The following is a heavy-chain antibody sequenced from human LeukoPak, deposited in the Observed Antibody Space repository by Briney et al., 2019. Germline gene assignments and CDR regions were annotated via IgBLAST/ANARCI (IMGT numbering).Heavy chain of an antibody. Sequence: GASVKVSCKASGYTFTSYGISWVRQAPGQGLEWMGWISAYNGNTNYAQKLQGRVTMTRDMSTSTVYMELSSLRSEDTAVYYCARLCSGGSCYSGYFQHWGQGTLVTVSS. V-gene: IGHV1-18*01. CDR3: ARLCSGGSCYSGYFQH. CDR2: ISAYNGNT. CDR1: GYTFTSYG. J-gene: IGHJ1*01. D-gene: IGHD2-15*01.